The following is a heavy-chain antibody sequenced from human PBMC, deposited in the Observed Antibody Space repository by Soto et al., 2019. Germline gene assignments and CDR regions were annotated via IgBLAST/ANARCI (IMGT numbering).Heavy chain of an antibody. V-gene: IGHV3-30*18. D-gene: IGHD5-18*01. Sequence: GGSLRLSCVASGIDLENYGIHWVRQAPGEGLEWVAVISSDGTTKSYIDSVRGQFTISRDNSRSTVFLQMNSLRREDTAMYYCVKDGGGVRYNYNIRGDSWGQGTQVTVSS. J-gene: IGHJ4*02. CDR1: GIDLENYG. CDR2: ISSDGTTK. CDR3: VKDGGGVRYNYNIRGDS.